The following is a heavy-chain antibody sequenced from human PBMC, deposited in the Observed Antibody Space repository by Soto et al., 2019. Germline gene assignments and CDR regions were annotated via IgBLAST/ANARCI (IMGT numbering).Heavy chain of an antibody. CDR3: AKDLRRQEKVLDKLGFDH. V-gene: IGHV3-30*18. CDR1: GFTFTDFA. CDR2: ISYDERKE. J-gene: IGHJ4*02. D-gene: IGHD6-13*01. Sequence: QVQLEESGGGVVQPGRSLRLSCEASGFTFTDFAMHWFRQAPGKGLEWVALISYDERKEFYTDSVKGRFSISRDNSKNTVFLKMYSLRREDTDVYYCAKDLRRQEKVLDKLGFDHWGQGTLVTVSS.